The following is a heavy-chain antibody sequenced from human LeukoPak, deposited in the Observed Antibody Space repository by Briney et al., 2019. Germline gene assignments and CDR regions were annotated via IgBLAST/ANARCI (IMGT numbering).Heavy chain of an antibody. D-gene: IGHD2-2*01. CDR3: ARDRGYIVVVPAAKGGNWFDP. Sequence: ASVKVSCKASGYTFTSYYMHWVRQAPGQGLEWMGIINPGGGSTSYAQKFQGRVTMTRDTSTSTVYMELNSLRSEDTAVYYCARDRGYIVVVPAAKGGNWFDPWGRGTLVTVSS. CDR2: INPGGGST. CDR1: GYTFTSYY. V-gene: IGHV1-46*01. J-gene: IGHJ5*02.